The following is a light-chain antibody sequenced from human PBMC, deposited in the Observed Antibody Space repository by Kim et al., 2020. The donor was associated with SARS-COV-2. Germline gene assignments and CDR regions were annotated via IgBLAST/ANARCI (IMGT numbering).Light chain of an antibody. Sequence: SYELTQSPSVSVSPGHTASITCSGDNLGDKFAFWYHQKPGQSPVLVIYQDTKRPSGIPERFSGSNSGNTATLTISGTQAMDEDDFYCQTWDSSTVVFGGGTRLTVL. CDR1: NLGDKF. CDR2: QDT. J-gene: IGLJ2*01. V-gene: IGLV3-1*01. CDR3: QTWDSSTVV.